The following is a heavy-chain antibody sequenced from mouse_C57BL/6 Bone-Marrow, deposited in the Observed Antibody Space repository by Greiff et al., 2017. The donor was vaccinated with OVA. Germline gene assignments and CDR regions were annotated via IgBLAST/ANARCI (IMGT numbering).Heavy chain of an antibody. CDR2: IYPGNSDT. J-gene: IGHJ2*01. V-gene: IGHV1-5*01. Sequence: EVQRVESGTVLARPGASVKMSCKTSGYTFTSYWMHWVKQRPGQGLEWIGAIYPGNSDTSYNQKFKGKAKLTAVTSASTAYMELSSLTNEDSAVYYCTKTIYYGNYDYFDYWGQGTTLTVSS. D-gene: IGHD2-1*01. CDR1: GYTFTSYW. CDR3: TKTIYYGNYDYFDY.